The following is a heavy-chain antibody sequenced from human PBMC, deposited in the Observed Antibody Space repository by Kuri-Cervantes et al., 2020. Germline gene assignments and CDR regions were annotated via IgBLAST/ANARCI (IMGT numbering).Heavy chain of an antibody. CDR3: AREGSGWRPRYFDL. CDR2: IYHSGST. Sequence: SCAVSGGSISSSNWWSWVRQPQGKGLEWIGEIYHSGSTNYNPSLKSRVTISVDTSKNQFSLKLSSVTAADTAVYYCAREGSGWRPRYFDLWGRGTLVTVSS. CDR1: GGSISSSNW. V-gene: IGHV4-4*02. J-gene: IGHJ2*01. D-gene: IGHD6-19*01.